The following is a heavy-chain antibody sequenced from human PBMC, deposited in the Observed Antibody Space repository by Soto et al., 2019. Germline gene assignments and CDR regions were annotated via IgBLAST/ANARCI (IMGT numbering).Heavy chain of an antibody. CDR2: IWYDGSNK. CDR3: ARDLNLDYYDSSGQRGN. D-gene: IGHD3-22*01. V-gene: IGHV3-33*01. J-gene: IGHJ4*02. CDR1: GFTFSSYG. Sequence: GGSLRLSCAASGFTFSSYGMHWVRQAPGKGLEWVAVIWYDGSNKYYADSVKGRFTISRDNSKNSLYLQMNSLRAEDTAVYYCARDLNLDYYDSSGQRGNWGQGTLVTVSS.